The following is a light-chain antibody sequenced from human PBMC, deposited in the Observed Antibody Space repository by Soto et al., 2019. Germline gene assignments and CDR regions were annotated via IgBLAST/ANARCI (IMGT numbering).Light chain of an antibody. J-gene: IGKJ1*01. V-gene: IGKV3-20*01. CDR3: QHYNSYSEA. Sequence: EIVLTQSPGTLSLSPGERATLSCRASQSVSNNYLAWYQQKPGQAPRILIYGASNRATGIPDRFSGSGSGTDFTLTISSLQPDDFSTYYCQHYNSYSEAFGQGTKVDIK. CDR2: GAS. CDR1: QSVSNNY.